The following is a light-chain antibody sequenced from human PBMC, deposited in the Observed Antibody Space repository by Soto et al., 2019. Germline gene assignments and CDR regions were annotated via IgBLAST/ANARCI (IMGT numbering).Light chain of an antibody. V-gene: IGKV3-15*01. Sequence: EIVMMQSPATPSVSPGDRATLSCRASQRISSTLASYQQKPGPAPTLLVYGASARATGIPARCSGTGSGTECTLTITSLWSEDFAVYYRQEYNNLHPLTFVGGTMV. CDR2: GAS. CDR3: QEYNNLHPLT. J-gene: IGKJ4*01. CDR1: QRISST.